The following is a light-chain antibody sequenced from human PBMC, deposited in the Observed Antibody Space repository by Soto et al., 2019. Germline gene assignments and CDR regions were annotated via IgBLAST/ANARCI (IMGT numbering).Light chain of an antibody. CDR3: QQYNSYSIT. CDR2: DAS. CDR1: QSIASW. J-gene: IGKJ4*01. V-gene: IGKV1-5*01. Sequence: DIPITQSPSTLSASVGYRVTITCLASQSIASWLAWYQQEPGRAPDLLIYDASSLESGVPSRFSGSGSGTEFTLTISSLQPDDFATYYCQQYNSYSITFGGGTKV.